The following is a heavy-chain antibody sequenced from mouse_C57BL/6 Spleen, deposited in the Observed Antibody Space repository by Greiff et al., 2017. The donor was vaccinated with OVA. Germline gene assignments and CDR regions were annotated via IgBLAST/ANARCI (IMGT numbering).Heavy chain of an antibody. CDR2: IYPRSGNT. V-gene: IGHV1-81*01. J-gene: IGHJ2*01. CDR1: GYTFTSYG. Sequence: QVQLQQSGAELARPGASVKLSCKASGYTFTSYGISWVKQRTGQGLEWIGEIYPRSGNTYYNEKFKGKATLTADKSSSTAYMELRSLTSEDSAVYFCARRGLGDYFDDWGQGTTLTVSS. D-gene: IGHD3-3*01. CDR3: ARRGLGDYFDD.